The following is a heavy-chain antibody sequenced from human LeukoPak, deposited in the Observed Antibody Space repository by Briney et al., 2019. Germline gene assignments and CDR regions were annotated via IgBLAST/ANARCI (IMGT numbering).Heavy chain of an antibody. CDR2: ISTYNGNT. V-gene: IGHV1-18*04. J-gene: IGHJ4*02. CDR1: GYTFTSYS. CDR3: ARDITYLDY. Sequence: ASVNVSCKPSGYTFTSYSISCVRQTPGQGLECVGWISTYNGNTNNAQKLQGRVTMTTDTSTSTAYMELRSLRSDDTAVYCGARDITYLDYWGQGTLVTVSP.